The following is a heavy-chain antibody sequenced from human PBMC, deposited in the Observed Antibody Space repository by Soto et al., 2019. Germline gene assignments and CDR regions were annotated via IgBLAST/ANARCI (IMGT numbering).Heavy chain of an antibody. CDR2: IYYSGST. D-gene: IGHD2-8*01. Sequence: SETLSLTCTVSGGSISSGGYYWSWIRQHPGKGLEWIGYIYYSGSTYYNPSLKSRVTISVDTSKNQFSLKLSSVTAADTAVYYCARGRSVYHLFDPWGQGTLVTVSS. J-gene: IGHJ5*02. CDR1: GGSISSGGYY. V-gene: IGHV4-31*03. CDR3: ARGRSVYHLFDP.